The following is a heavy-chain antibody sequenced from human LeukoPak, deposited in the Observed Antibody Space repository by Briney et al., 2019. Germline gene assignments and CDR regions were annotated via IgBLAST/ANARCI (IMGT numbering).Heavy chain of an antibody. CDR3: ARSDYSKTYYMDV. J-gene: IGHJ6*03. V-gene: IGHV4-39*07. CDR2: IYYSGST. D-gene: IGHD4-11*01. CDR1: GGSFSNNSYY. Sequence: SQTLSLTCTVSGGSFSNNSYYWGWIRQPPGKGLEWIGSIYYSGSTYYNPSLKSRVTISVDTSKNQFSLKVTSVTAADTAVYYCARSDYSKTYYMDVWGKGTTVTVSS.